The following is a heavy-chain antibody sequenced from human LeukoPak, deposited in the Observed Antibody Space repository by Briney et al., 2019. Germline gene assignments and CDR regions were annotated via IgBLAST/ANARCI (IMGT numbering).Heavy chain of an antibody. Sequence: PGGSLRLSCAASGFTVSSNYMSWVRQAPGKGPEWVSVIYSGGSTYYADSVKGRFTISRDNSKNTLYLQMNSLRAEDTAVYYCARYSGYDSTFDYWGQGTLVTVSS. CDR2: IYSGGST. V-gene: IGHV3-53*01. J-gene: IGHJ4*02. CDR1: GFTVSSNY. D-gene: IGHD5-12*01. CDR3: ARYSGYDSTFDY.